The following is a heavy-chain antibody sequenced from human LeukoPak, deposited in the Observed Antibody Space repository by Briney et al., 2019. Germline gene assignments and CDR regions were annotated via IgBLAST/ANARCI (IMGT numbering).Heavy chain of an antibody. CDR2: INHSGST. CDR3: ARRPQQQLPQDY. V-gene: IGHV4-34*01. D-gene: IGHD6-13*01. CDR1: GGSFSGYY. Sequence: SETLSLTCAVYGGSFSGYYWSWIRQPPGKGLEWIGEINHSGSTNYNPSLKSRVTISVGTSKNQFSLKLSSVTAADTAVYYCARRPQQQLPQDYWGQGTLVTVSS. J-gene: IGHJ4*02.